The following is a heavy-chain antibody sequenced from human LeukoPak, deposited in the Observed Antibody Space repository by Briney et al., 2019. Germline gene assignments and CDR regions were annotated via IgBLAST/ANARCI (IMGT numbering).Heavy chain of an antibody. Sequence: PGGSLRLSCAASGFTFSSSWMHWVRQAPEKGLVWVSRINSDGSSTSYADSVKGRFTISRDNAKNSLYLQMNSLRAEDTAVYYCARDPGSGYFLWGQGTTVTVSS. CDR2: INSDGSST. CDR3: ARDPGSGYFL. D-gene: IGHD3-3*01. CDR1: GFTFSSSW. J-gene: IGHJ6*02. V-gene: IGHV3-74*01.